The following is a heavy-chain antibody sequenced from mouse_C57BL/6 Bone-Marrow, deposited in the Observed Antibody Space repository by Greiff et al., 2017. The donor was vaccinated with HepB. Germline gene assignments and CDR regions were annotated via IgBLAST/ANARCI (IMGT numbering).Heavy chain of an antibody. Sequence: EVNLVESGGGLVQPGGSLKLSCAASGFTFSDYYMYWVRQTPEKRLEWVAYISNGGGSTYYPDTVKGRFTISRDNAKNTLYLQMSRLKSEDTAMYYCARHGYYYAMDYWGQGTSVTVSS. CDR1: GFTFSDYY. D-gene: IGHD2-2*01. CDR2: ISNGGGST. V-gene: IGHV5-12*01. J-gene: IGHJ4*01. CDR3: ARHGYYYAMDY.